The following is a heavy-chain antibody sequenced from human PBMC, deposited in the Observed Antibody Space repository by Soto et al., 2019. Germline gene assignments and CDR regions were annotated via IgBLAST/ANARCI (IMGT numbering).Heavy chain of an antibody. J-gene: IGHJ5*02. D-gene: IGHD2-2*01. V-gene: IGHV3-21*05. CDR2: ISSSSSYI. Sequence: GGSLRLSCAASGFTFSSYSMNWVRQAPGKGLEWVSYISSSSSYIYYADSVKGRFTISRDNAKNSLYLQMNSLRAEDTAVYYCARDTSRYCSSTSCPSYPWGQGTLVTVSS. CDR3: ARDTSRYCSSTSCPSYP. CDR1: GFTFSSYS.